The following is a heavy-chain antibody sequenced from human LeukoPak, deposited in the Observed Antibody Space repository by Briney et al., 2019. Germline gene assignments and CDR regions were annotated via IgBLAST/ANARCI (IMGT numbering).Heavy chain of an antibody. CDR2: IYTGGST. Sequence: GGSLRLSCVDSAFSVGSNSMSWVRQAPGKGLEWVSVIYTGGSTYSADSVKGRFTISRDYSENTVYLQVNSLRVEDTAVYYCARGLGTNYGGYCTGGSCPVYWGQGTLVTVSS. CDR1: AFSVGSNS. V-gene: IGHV3-66*01. CDR3: ARGLGTNYGGYCTGGSCPVY. J-gene: IGHJ4*02. D-gene: IGHD2-15*01.